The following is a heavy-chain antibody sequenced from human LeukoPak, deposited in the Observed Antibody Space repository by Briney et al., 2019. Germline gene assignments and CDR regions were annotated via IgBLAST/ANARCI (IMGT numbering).Heavy chain of an antibody. Sequence: SETLSLTCTVSSYSISSGYYWGWIRQPPGKGLEWIGSIYHSGSTYYNPSLKSRVTISVDTSKNQFSLKLSSVTAADTAVYYCARYGSYVGGAFDIWGQGTMVTVSS. J-gene: IGHJ3*02. CDR1: SYSISSGYY. V-gene: IGHV4-38-2*02. CDR3: ARYGSYVGGAFDI. CDR2: IYHSGST. D-gene: IGHD3-16*01.